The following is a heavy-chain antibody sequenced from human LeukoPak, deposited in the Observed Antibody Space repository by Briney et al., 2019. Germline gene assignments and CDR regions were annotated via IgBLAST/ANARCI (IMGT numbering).Heavy chain of an antibody. Sequence: SGARLVKPSQTLSLTCAISGDSVSSNSATWNWIRQSQSRGLEWLGRTYFKSKWYNDYAVSVKSRITINPDTSKNQFSLQLNSVTPKDTAVYYCARGWNYAFDSWGQGTLATVSS. D-gene: IGHD1-7*01. CDR1: GDSVSSNSAT. CDR3: ARGWNYAFDS. J-gene: IGHJ4*02. V-gene: IGHV6-1*01. CDR2: TYFKSKWYN.